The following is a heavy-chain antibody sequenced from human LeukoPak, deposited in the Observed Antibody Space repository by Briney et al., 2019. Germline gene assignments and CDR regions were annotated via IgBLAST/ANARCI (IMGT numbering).Heavy chain of an antibody. CDR2: INPNSGGT. Sequence: ASVKVSCKASGYTFTDYYMHWVRQAPGHGLEWLGWINPNSGGTNYAQKFQGRVTMTRDTSISTAYMELSRLRSDDTAVYYCAREYYDSSAYNQEAIDYWGPESLLTVSS. V-gene: IGHV1-2*02. CDR3: AREYYDSSAYNQEAIDY. CDR1: GYTFTDYY. D-gene: IGHD3-22*01. J-gene: IGHJ4*02.